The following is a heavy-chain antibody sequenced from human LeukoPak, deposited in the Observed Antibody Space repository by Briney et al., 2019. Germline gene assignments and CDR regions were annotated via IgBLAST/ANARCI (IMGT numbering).Heavy chain of an antibody. CDR1: GFTFSSYS. D-gene: IGHD2-15*01. V-gene: IGHV3-21*01. J-gene: IGHJ5*02. CDR3: AREDCSGGSCYGNNWFDP. Sequence: PGGSLRLSCAASGFTFSSYSINWVRQAPGKGLEWVSSISSSSSYIYYADSVKGRFTISRDNAKNSLYLQMNSLRAEDTAVYYCAREDCSGGSCYGNNWFDPWGQGTLVTVSS. CDR2: ISSSSSYI.